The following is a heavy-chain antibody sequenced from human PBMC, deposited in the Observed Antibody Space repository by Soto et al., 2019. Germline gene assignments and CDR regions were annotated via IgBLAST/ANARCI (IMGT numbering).Heavy chain of an antibody. CDR2: IYYRGNA. J-gene: IGHJ4*02. CDR3: ARLEGLATISYYFDF. CDR1: DDSINSDKYY. V-gene: IGHV4-39*01. D-gene: IGHD3-9*01. Sequence: NPSETLSLTCSVSDDSINSDKYYWGWIRQPPGKGLEWIGSIYYRGNAYYNPSLQTRVTISLDKSKSQFSLKLNSVTAADSAVYFCARLEGLATISYYFDFWGPGALVTVS.